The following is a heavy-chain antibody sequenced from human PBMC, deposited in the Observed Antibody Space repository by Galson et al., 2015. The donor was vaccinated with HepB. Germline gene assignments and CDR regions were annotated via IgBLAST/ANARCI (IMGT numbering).Heavy chain of an antibody. J-gene: IGHJ5*02. V-gene: IGHV3-48*03. CDR1: GFTFSNYE. Sequence: SLRLSCAASGFTFSNYEMNWVRQAPGKGLEWVSFISSGGTTIYYADSVKGRFTISRDNAKNSLYLQMNSLRAEDTAIYYCARDGGGDHFLIGYFDPWGQGTLVTVSS. CDR2: ISSGGTTI. D-gene: IGHD2-21*02. CDR3: ARDGGGDHFLIGYFDP.